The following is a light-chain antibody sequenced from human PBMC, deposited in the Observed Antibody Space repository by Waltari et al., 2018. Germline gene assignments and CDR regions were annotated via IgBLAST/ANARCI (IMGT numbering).Light chain of an antibody. CDR2: AAS. V-gene: IGKV1-39*01. CDR3: QQSYSTPLYT. CDR1: QSISSY. Sequence: DIQMTQSPSSLSASVGDRVTITCRASQSISSYLNWYQQKPGKAPKLLIYAASSLQSGVPSRCSGRGSGTDFTLTISSLQPEDFATDYCQQSYSTPLYTFGQGTKLEIK. J-gene: IGKJ2*01.